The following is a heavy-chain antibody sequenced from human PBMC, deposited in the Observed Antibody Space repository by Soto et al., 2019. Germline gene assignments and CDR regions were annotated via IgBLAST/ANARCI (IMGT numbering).Heavy chain of an antibody. Sequence: GGSLRLSCAASGFTFSSYGMHWVRQAPGKGLEWVAVIWYDGSNKYYADSVKGRFTISRDNSKNTLYLQMNSLRAEDTAVYYCARDGNLPNDYGDYEFADGAFDIWGQGTMVTVSS. V-gene: IGHV3-33*01. J-gene: IGHJ3*02. CDR1: GFTFSSYG. CDR3: ARDGNLPNDYGDYEFADGAFDI. CDR2: IWYDGSNK. D-gene: IGHD4-17*01.